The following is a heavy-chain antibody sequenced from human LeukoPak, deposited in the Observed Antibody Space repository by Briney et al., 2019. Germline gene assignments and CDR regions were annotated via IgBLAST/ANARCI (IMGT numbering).Heavy chain of an antibody. CDR2: IRRDGSST. V-gene: IGHV3-64*01. CDR3: TRRYGGHSGWAGYHDS. Sequence: GGSLRLSCVASGFSFSAYIMHWVRQAPGKGLEYVSAIRRDGSSTFYPNSVKGRFTISRDNSKSTLYLQMGSLRAEDTAVYYCTRRYGGHSGWAGYHDSWGQGTLVTVSS. CDR1: GFSFSAYI. J-gene: IGHJ4*02. D-gene: IGHD6-19*01.